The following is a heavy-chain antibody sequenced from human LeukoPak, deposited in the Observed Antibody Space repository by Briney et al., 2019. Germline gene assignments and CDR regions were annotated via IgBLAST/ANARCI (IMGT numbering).Heavy chain of an antibody. Sequence: NPSETLSLTCTVSGGSINSYYWSWIRQPPGKGLEWIGYIYYSGSTNYNPSLKSRVTISVDTSKNQFSLRLSSVTAADTAVYYCARTTEGYAGGPGYSYYYYMDVWGKGTTVTISS. D-gene: IGHD5-12*01. CDR2: IYYSGST. CDR3: ARTTEGYAGGPGYSYYYYMDV. J-gene: IGHJ6*03. CDR1: GGSINSYY. V-gene: IGHV4-59*01.